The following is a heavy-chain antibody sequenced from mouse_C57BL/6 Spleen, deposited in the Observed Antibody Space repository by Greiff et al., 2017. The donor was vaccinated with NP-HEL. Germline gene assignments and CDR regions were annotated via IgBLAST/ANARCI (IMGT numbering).Heavy chain of an antibody. CDR2: INPNNGGT. CDR3: ARYHLAY. CDR1: GYTFTDYY. Sequence: VQLQQSGPELVKPGASVKISCKASGYTFTDYYMNWVKQSHGKSLEWIGDINPNNGGTSYNQKFKGKATLTVDKSSSTAYMELRSLTSEDSAVYYCARYHLAYWGQGTLVTVSA. J-gene: IGHJ3*01. V-gene: IGHV1-26*01.